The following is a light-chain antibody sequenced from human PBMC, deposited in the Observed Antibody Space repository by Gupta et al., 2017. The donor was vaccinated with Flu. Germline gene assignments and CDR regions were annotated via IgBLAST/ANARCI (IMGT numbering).Light chain of an antibody. V-gene: IGKV1-9*01. CDR1: QGISSY. J-gene: IGKJ4*01. CDR2: AAS. CDR3: QQRNSYPLT. Sequence: DIQLTQSPSFLSASVGDRLTIPCRASQGISSYLDWYQQKPGKAPKLLIYAASTLQSGVPSRFSGSGSGTEFTLTISSLQPEDFATYYCQQRNSYPLTFGGGTKVEIK.